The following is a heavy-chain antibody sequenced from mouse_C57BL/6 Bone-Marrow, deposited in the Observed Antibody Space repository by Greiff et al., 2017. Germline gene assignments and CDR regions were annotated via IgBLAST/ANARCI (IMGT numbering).Heavy chain of an antibody. Sequence: EVQLQQSGPELVKPGASVKIPCKASGYTFTDYNMDWVKQSHGKSLEWIGDINPNNGGTIYNQKFKGKATLTVDKSSSTAYMELRSLTSEDTAVYYCARLEYYSSSYVPYAMDYWGQGTSVTVSS. D-gene: IGHD1-1*01. V-gene: IGHV1-18*01. J-gene: IGHJ4*01. CDR3: ARLEYYSSSYVPYAMDY. CDR2: INPNNGGT. CDR1: GYTFTDYN.